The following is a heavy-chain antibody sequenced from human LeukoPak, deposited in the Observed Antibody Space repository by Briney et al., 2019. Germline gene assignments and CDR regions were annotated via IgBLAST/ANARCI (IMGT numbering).Heavy chain of an antibody. D-gene: IGHD3-22*01. CDR1: GFTFRSYD. CDR3: ARDRGDYYDSSGYWYYFDY. CDR2: ISYDGSNK. J-gene: IGHJ4*02. Sequence: GRSLRLSCAASGFTFRSYDMHWVRQAPGKGLEWVAVISYDGSNKYYADSVKGRFTISRDNSKNTLYLQMNSLRAEDTAVYYCARDRGDYYDSSGYWYYFDYWGQGTLVTVSS. V-gene: IGHV3-30*04.